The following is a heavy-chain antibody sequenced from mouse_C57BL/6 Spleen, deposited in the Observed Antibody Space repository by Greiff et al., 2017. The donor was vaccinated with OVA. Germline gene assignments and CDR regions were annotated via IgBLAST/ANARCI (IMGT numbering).Heavy chain of an antibody. V-gene: IGHV1-54*01. D-gene: IGHD1-1*01. CDR1: GYAFTNYL. J-gene: IGHJ3*01. CDR3: ARGAITTGNSAY. Sequence: QVQLQQSGAELVRPGTSVKVSCKASGYAFTNYLIEWVKQRPGQGLEWIGVFNPGSGGTNYNEKFKGKATLTADKSSSTAYMQLSSLTSEDSAVYFCARGAITTGNSAYWGQGTLVTVSA. CDR2: FNPGSGGT.